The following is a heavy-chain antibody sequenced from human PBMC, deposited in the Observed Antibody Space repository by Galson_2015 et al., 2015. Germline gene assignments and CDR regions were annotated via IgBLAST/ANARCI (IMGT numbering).Heavy chain of an antibody. CDR1: GGKFSSYT. V-gene: IGHV1-69*08. CDR3: ARGGSRNYRRKDQPYYFDY. J-gene: IGHJ4*02. CDR2: IVPMDDKP. D-gene: IGHD1-7*01. Sequence: SVKVSCKASGGKFSSYTISWVRQVPGQGLEWMGRIVPMDDKPTYAQKFQGRVTITADKSTSTVYMELNSLRSDETAIYYCARGGSRNYRRKDQPYYFDYWGQGTLVTVSS.